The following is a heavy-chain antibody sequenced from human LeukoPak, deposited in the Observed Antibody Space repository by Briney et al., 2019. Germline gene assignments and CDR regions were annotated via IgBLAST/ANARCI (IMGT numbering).Heavy chain of an antibody. Sequence: PGGSLRLSCAASGFTFSDYYMSWIRQAPGKGLEWGSYISSSGSTIYYADSVKGRFTISRDNAKNSLYLQMNSLRAEDTAVYYCARPLGYCSSTSCSPSSYYYYMDVWGKGTTVTVSS. CDR3: ARPLGYCSSTSCSPSSYYYYMDV. V-gene: IGHV3-11*04. CDR1: GFTFSDYY. J-gene: IGHJ6*03. D-gene: IGHD2-2*01. CDR2: ISSSGSTI.